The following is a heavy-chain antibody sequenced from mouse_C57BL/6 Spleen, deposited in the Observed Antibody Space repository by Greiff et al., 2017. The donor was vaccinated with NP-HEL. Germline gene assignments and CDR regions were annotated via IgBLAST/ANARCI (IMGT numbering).Heavy chain of an antibody. J-gene: IGHJ3*01. CDR3: ARGYDYDGTWFAY. D-gene: IGHD2-4*01. Sequence: EVQLQQSGPELVKPGASVKISCKASGYSFTDYNMNWVKQSTGKSLEWIGVINPNYGTTSYNQKFKGKATLTVDKSSSTAYMQLNSLTSEDSAVYYCARGYDYDGTWFAYWGQGTLVTVSA. CDR2: INPNYGTT. V-gene: IGHV1-39*01. CDR1: GYSFTDYN.